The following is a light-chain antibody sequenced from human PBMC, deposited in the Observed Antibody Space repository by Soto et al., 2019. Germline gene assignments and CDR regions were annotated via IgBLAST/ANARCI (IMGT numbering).Light chain of an antibody. J-gene: IGKJ1*01. CDR2: GAS. CDR3: HQRQSWPRT. CDR1: QSVNIY. V-gene: IGKV3-11*01. Sequence: EIVMTQSPATLSVSPGERATLSCRASQSVNIYLAWYQQKPGQAPRLLIFGASSRATGIPARFSGGGSGTDFTLTISSLEPEDFAVYYCHQRQSWPRTFGQGTKVDIK.